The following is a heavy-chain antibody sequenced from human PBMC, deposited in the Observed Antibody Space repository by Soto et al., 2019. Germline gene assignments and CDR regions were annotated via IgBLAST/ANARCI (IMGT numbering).Heavy chain of an antibody. CDR2: VHHSGSI. Sequence: QVQLQESGPGLVKPSGTLSLTCAVSGASISINKWWSWVRQPPGKGLEWIGEVHHSGSINCNPSLKSRVTISVDKSKNQLSLKLSSVTAEDTAVYYCAREYDSGWRLDDWGQGTLVTVSS. D-gene: IGHD6-19*01. CDR3: AREYDSGWRLDD. CDR1: GASISINKW. V-gene: IGHV4-4*02. J-gene: IGHJ4*02.